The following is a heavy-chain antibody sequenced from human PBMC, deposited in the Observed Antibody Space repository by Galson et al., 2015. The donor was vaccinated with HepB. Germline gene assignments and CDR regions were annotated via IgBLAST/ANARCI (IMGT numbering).Heavy chain of an antibody. Sequence: SLRLSCAASGFTFSSYGMHWVRQAPGKGLEWVAVIWYDGSNKYYADSVKGRFTISRDNSKNTLYLQMNSLRAEDTAVYYCAREGGKWELPNNIYFDYWGQGTLVTVSS. J-gene: IGHJ4*02. V-gene: IGHV3-33*01. CDR3: AREGGKWELPNNIYFDY. CDR1: GFTFSSYG. CDR2: IWYDGSNK. D-gene: IGHD1-26*01.